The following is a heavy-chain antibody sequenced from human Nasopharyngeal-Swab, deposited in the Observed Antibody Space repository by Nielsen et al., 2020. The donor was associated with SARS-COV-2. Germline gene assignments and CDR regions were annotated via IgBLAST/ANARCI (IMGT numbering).Heavy chain of an antibody. CDR2: ISGSGSTT. V-gene: IGHV3-23*01. CDR1: GFTFDNYA. J-gene: IGHJ4*02. D-gene: IGHD6-19*01. Sequence: GGSLRLSCAASGFTFDNYAMSWVRQPPGRGLEWVSSISGSGSTTYYRDSVKGRFTISRDNSQNTLYLQRNSLRAEDTALSYCAKDGGGWYTSGWYYFDSWGQQILVTVSS. CDR3: AKDGGGWYTSGWYYFDS.